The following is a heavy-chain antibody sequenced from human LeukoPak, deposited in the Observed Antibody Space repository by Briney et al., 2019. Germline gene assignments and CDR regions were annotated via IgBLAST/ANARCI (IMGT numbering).Heavy chain of an antibody. CDR1: GGTFSTYA. V-gene: IGHV1-69*13. CDR3: ARTYSSGWFPHFGDY. D-gene: IGHD6-19*01. J-gene: IGHJ4*02. CDR2: IIPFSGTV. Sequence: SVKVSCKVSGGTFSTYALSWVRQAPGQGLEWMGGIIPFSGTVNYAQKSQGRVTITADESTSTAYMALSSLRSEDTAIYYCARTYSSGWFPHFGDYWGQGTLVTVSS.